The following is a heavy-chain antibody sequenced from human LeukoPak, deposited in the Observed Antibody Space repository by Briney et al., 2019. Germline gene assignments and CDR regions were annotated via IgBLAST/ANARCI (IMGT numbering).Heavy chain of an antibody. CDR2: IYYSGST. CDR1: GGSISSYY. V-gene: IGHV4-59*08. J-gene: IGHJ4*02. CDR3: ARHWYSSGWYFDH. D-gene: IGHD6-19*01. Sequence: SETLSLTCTVSGGSISSYYWSWIRQPPGKGLEWIGYIYYSGSTNYNPSLKSRVTISVDTSKNQFSLKLSSVTAADTAVYYCARHWYSSGWYFDHWGQGTLVTVSS.